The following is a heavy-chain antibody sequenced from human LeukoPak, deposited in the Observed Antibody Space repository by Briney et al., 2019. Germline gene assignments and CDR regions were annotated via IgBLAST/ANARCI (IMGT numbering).Heavy chain of an antibody. CDR2: IWYDGSNK. J-gene: IGHJ4*02. CDR1: GFTFSSYG. CDR3: AREVDY. Sequence: PGGSLKLSCAASGFTFSSYGMHWVRQAPGKGLEWVAVIWYDGSNKYYADSVKGRSTISRDNAKNSLYLQMNSLRAEDTAVYYCAREVDYWGQGTLVTVSS. V-gene: IGHV3-33*08.